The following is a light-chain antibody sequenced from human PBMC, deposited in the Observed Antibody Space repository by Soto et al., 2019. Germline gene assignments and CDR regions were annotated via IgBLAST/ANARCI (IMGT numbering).Light chain of an antibody. Sequence: DIQMTQSPSTLSASVGDRVTITCRASQSISSWLAWYQQKPGTAPKLLIYKASTLQSGVPSRFSGSGSGTEFTLTISSLQPDDSATYYCQQYNDNWTFGQGTKLDIK. CDR1: QSISSW. J-gene: IGKJ1*01. V-gene: IGKV1-5*03. CDR3: QQYNDNWT. CDR2: KAS.